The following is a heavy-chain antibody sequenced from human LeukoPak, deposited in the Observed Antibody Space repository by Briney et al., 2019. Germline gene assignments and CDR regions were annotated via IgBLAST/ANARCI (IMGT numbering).Heavy chain of an antibody. V-gene: IGHV3-7*01. CDR3: ARDGIAVAGTDYYYYYYMDV. CDR1: GFTFSSYW. D-gene: IGHD6-19*01. CDR2: IKQDGSEK. Sequence: GGSLRLSCAASGFTFSSYWMSWVRQAPGKGLEWVANIKQDGSEKYYVDSVKGRFTISRDNAKNSLYLQMNSLRAEDTAVYYCARDGIAVAGTDYYYYYYMDVWGKGTTVTVSS. J-gene: IGHJ6*03.